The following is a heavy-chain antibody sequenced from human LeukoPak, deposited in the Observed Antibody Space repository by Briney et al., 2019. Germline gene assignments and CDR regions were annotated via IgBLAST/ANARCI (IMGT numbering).Heavy chain of an antibody. J-gene: IGHJ1*01. CDR3: AKDGGMGIGPHGRRYLQH. V-gene: IGHV3-48*01. D-gene: IGHD6-13*01. CDR2: TNSRSTTI. Sequence: GGSLRLSCEASGFTFSSYSMKWVRQAPGRGLEWVSYTNSRSTTIFYADSVKGRFTISRDNSKNTLYLQMNSLRAEDTAVYYCAKDGGMGIGPHGRRYLQHWGQGTLVTVSS. CDR1: GFTFSSYS.